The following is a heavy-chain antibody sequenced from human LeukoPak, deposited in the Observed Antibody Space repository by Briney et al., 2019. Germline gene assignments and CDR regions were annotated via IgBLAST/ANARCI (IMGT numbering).Heavy chain of an antibody. V-gene: IGHV4-61*02. CDR3: ARESLGPPYYFDY. J-gene: IGHJ4*02. CDR2: IYTSGST. Sequence: SETLSLTCSVCGGSLSRGRDYGSWMRQPAGKGLEGIGRIYTSGSTNYNPSLKSRVTISVDTSKNQFSLKLTSVTAADTAVYYCARESLGPPYYFDYWGQGTLVTVSS. CDR1: GGSLSRGRDY. D-gene: IGHD1-26*01.